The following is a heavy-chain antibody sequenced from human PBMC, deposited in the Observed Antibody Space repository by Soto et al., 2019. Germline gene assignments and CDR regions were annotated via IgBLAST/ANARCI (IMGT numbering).Heavy chain of an antibody. CDR2: INHSGSS. J-gene: IGHJ6*02. CDR3: ARDLWGYCGADCYPLDV. CDR1: GGSFSGYI. V-gene: IGHV4-34*01. Sequence: PSETLSLTCAVSGGSFSGYIWTWIRQTPGKGLQWIGQINHSGSSIYNPSLKSRVTISVDTSKNQFSLKLNSVTAADTAVYYCARDLWGYCGADCYPLDVWGQGTTVTVSS. D-gene: IGHD2-21*02.